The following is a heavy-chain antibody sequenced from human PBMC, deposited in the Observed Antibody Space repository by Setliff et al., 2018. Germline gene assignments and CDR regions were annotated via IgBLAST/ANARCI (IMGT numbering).Heavy chain of an antibody. V-gene: IGHV1-46*01. CDR2: IHTGGGSA. J-gene: IGHJ4*02. CDR1: GYSFTGYY. Sequence: ASVKVSCKASGYSFTGYYMHWVRQAPGQGLEWMGIIHTGGGSASYAQKFQGRVTMTSDTSTSTVYMEVNSVTSDDTAIYYCARGGMAAAGRKGVFEYWGQGTAVTVS. D-gene: IGHD6-13*01. CDR3: ARGGMAAAGRKGVFEY.